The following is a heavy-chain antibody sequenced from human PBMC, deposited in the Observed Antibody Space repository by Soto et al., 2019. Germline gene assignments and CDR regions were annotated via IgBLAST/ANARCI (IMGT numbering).Heavy chain of an antibody. CDR3: ARAGRSTKQLVLRLRVNAFDI. D-gene: IGHD6-6*01. Sequence: GASVKVSCKASGGTFSSYAISWVRQAPGQGLEWMGGIIPIFGTANYAQKFQGRVTITADKSTSTAYMELSSLRSVDTAVYYCARAGRSTKQLVLRLRVNAFDIWGQGTMVNVSS. V-gene: IGHV1-69*06. CDR2: IIPIFGTA. CDR1: GGTFSSYA. J-gene: IGHJ3*02.